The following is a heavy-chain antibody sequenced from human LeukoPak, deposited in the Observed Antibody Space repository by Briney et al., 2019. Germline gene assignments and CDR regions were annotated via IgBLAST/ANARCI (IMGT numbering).Heavy chain of an antibody. CDR2: ISSSSSYI. D-gene: IGHD2/OR15-2a*01. V-gene: IGHV3-21*01. Sequence: PGGSLRLSCAASGFTFSSYSMNWVRQAPGKGLEWVSSISSSSSYIYYADPVKGRFTISRDNAKNSLYLQMNSQRAEDTAVYYCARAPEGEYFDHWGQGTLVTVSS. J-gene: IGHJ4*02. CDR3: ARAPEGEYFDH. CDR1: GFTFSSYS.